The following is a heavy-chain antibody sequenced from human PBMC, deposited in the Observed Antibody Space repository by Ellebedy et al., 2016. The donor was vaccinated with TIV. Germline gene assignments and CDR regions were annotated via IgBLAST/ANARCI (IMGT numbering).Heavy chain of an antibody. CDR1: GFTFSSYA. CDR2: ISGSGGST. J-gene: IGHJ2*01. D-gene: IGHD6-6*01. CDR3: ARVRVAARSGYFDL. Sequence: PGGSLRLSCAASGFTFSSYAMSWVRQAPGKGLEWVSAISGSGGSTYYADSVKGRFTISRDNSKNTVYLQMNSLRAEDTAVYYCARVRVAARSGYFDLWGRGTLVTVSS. V-gene: IGHV3-23*01.